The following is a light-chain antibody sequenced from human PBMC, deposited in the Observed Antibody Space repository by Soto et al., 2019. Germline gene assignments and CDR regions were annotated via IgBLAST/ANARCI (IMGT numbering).Light chain of an antibody. CDR2: DAS. V-gene: IGKV1-33*01. J-gene: IGKJ1*01. Sequence: DIQMTQSPSSLSASVGDRVTITCQASQDVSNYLNWYQQKLGKAPKLLIYDASNLETGVPSRFSGSGSGTDFTLTISSLQPEDVATYYCQKYDSAPTFGQGTKVEIK. CDR1: QDVSNY. CDR3: QKYDSAPT.